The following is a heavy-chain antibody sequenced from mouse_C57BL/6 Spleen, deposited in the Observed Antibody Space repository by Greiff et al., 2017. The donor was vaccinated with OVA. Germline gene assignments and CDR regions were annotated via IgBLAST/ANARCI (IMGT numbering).Heavy chain of an antibody. V-gene: IGHV7-3*01. D-gene: IGHD1-1*01. J-gene: IGHJ2*01. Sequence: VQLKESGGGLVQPGGSLSLSCAASGFTFTDYYMSWVRQPPGKALEWLGFIRNKANGYTTEYSASVKGRFTISRDNSQSILYLQMNALRAEDSATYYCARSTVVVPDYWGQGTTLTVSS. CDR1: GFTFTDYY. CDR3: ARSTVVVPDY. CDR2: IRNKANGYTT.